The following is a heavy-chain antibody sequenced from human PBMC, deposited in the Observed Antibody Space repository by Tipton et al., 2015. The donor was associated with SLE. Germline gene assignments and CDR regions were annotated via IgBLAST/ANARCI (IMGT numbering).Heavy chain of an antibody. Sequence: TLSLTCTVSGGSISSSSYYWGWIRQPPGKGLEWIGSIYYSGSTNYNPSLKSRVTISVDKSKNQFSLKLSSVTAADTAVYYCARDKIPVYSGSYLAGYYYGMDVWGQGTTVTVSS. V-gene: IGHV4-39*07. CDR1: GGSISSSSYY. CDR2: IYYSGST. J-gene: IGHJ6*02. CDR3: ARDKIPVYSGSYLAGYYYGMDV. D-gene: IGHD1-26*01.